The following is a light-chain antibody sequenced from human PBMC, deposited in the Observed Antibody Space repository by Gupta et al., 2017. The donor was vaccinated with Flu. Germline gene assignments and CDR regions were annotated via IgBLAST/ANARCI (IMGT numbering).Light chain of an antibody. CDR2: KAS. Sequence: DIQMTQSPSTLSASVGDRVTSTGRASESIGTWLDWYQQKPGKAPKLLIYKASSLESGVPSRFSGSGSEAEFTLTSRRRQPDDFDTYDNQQYNTYLFGQGTKVEIK. J-gene: IGKJ1*01. CDR3: QQYNTYL. V-gene: IGKV1-5*03. CDR1: ESIGTW.